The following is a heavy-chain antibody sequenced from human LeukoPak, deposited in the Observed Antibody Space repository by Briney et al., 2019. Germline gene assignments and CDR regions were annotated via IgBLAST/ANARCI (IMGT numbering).Heavy chain of an antibody. Sequence: GRSLRLSCAASGFTFSSYGMHWVRQAPGKGLEWVAVISYDGSNKYYADSVKGRFTISRDNSKNTLYLQMNSLRAGDTAVYYCARDRGEIVVVIIPNFDYWGQGTLVTVSS. CDR3: ARDRGEIVVVIIPNFDY. CDR1: GFTFSSYG. CDR2: ISYDGSNK. J-gene: IGHJ4*02. V-gene: IGHV3-30*03. D-gene: IGHD3-22*01.